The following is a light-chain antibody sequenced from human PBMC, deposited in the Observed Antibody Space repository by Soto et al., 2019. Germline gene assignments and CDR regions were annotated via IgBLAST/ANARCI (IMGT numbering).Light chain of an antibody. CDR2: GAS. J-gene: IGKJ1*01. V-gene: IGKV1-39*01. CDR1: QSISSY. Sequence: DIQMTQSPSSLSASVGDRVTITCRASQSISSYLNWYQQRPGKAPKVLIYGASTLQSGVPSRFSGSGSGTEFTLTISSLQTDDFATYYCQQYLNYPTFGQGTKVDIK. CDR3: QQYLNYPT.